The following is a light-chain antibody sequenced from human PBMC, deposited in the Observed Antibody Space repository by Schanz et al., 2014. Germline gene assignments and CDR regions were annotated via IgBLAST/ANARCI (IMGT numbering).Light chain of an antibody. Sequence: QSVLTQPPSASGPPGQRVTISCSGSTSNIGKYPVNWYQHLPGTAPKLLIYSSRERPSGVPARFSGSKSGTSASLAISGLQSEDEGHYYCAAWDDNLEGVFGGGTKVTVL. V-gene: IGLV1-44*01. CDR2: SSR. CDR3: AAWDDNLEGV. J-gene: IGLJ3*02. CDR1: TSNIGKYP.